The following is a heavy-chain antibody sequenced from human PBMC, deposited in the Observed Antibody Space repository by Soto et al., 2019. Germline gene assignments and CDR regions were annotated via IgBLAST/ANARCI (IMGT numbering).Heavy chain of an antibody. D-gene: IGHD5-12*01. V-gene: IGHV4-30-4*01. CDR3: ARGEDVDIVATNYFDY. Sequence: SETLSLTCTVSGGSISSRAHYWSWIRQPPGKGLEWIGYIYYSGSTYYNPSLKSRVTISVDTSKNQFSLKLSSVTAADTAVYYCARGEDVDIVATNYFDYWGQGTLVTVSS. J-gene: IGHJ4*02. CDR1: GGSISSRAHY. CDR2: IYYSGST.